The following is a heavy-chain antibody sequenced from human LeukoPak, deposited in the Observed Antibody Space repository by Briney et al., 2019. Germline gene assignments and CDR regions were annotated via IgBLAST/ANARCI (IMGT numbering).Heavy chain of an antibody. Sequence: ASVTVSCKASGYTFTGYYMHWVRQAPGQGLEWMGWINPNSGGTNYAQKFQGRVTMTRDTSISTAYMELSRLRSDDTAVYYCARFGYCTNGVCFPLLGYYYYGMDVWGQGTTVTVSS. CDR2: INPNSGGT. CDR1: GYTFTGYY. J-gene: IGHJ6*02. V-gene: IGHV1-2*02. CDR3: ARFGYCTNGVCFPLLGYYYYGMDV. D-gene: IGHD2-8*01.